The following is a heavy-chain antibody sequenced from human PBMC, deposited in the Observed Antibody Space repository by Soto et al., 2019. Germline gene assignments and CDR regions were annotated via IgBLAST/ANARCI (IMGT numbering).Heavy chain of an antibody. J-gene: IGHJ6*03. CDR3: ARRLDFGNGYFTAPMDV. V-gene: IGHV1-46*01. CDR2: INPSGGST. D-gene: IGHD3-3*01. Sequence: ASVKVSCKASGYTFTSYYMHWVRQAPEQGLEWMGIINPSGGSTSYAQKFQGRVTMTRDTSTSTVYMELSSLRSEDTAVYYCARRLDFGNGYFTAPMDVWGKGTTVTVSS. CDR1: GYTFTSYY.